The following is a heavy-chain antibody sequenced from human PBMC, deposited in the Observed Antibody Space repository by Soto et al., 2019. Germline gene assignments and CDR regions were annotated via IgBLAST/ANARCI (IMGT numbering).Heavy chain of an antibody. V-gene: IGHV3-30*18. CDR2: ISYDGSNK. Sequence: TGGSLRLSCAASGFTFSSYGMHWVRQAPGKGLEWVAVISYDGSNKYYADSVKGRFTISRDNSKNTLYLQMNSLRAEDTAVYYCAKVVVSGSYHFDYWGQGTLVTVSS. D-gene: IGHD1-26*01. CDR1: GFTFSSYG. CDR3: AKVVVSGSYHFDY. J-gene: IGHJ4*02.